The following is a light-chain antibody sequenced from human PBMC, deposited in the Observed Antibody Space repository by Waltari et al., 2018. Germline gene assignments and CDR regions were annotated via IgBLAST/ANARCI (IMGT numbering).Light chain of an antibody. CDR3: SSYVSSN. Sequence: HSALTQPASVSGSPGQSITISCTGISSDIDHYKSVSWYQQHPGKAPKLIIYDVNVRPSRVSNRVSGSKSDNTASLTISGLQADDEADYYCSSYVSSNFGSGTKVTVL. V-gene: IGLV2-14*03. J-gene: IGLJ1*01. CDR2: DVN. CDR1: SSDIDHYKS.